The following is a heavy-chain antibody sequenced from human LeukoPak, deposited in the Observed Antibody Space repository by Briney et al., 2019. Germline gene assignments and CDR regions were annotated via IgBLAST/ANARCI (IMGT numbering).Heavy chain of an antibody. CDR3: VKKGQADDDGKPD. D-gene: IGHD1-1*01. CDR2: IGREGSSS. J-gene: IGHJ4*02. Sequence: GGSLRLSCAASGFTFSRYDWSWVRQAPGEGLEGVSTIGREGSSSYYADSVQGRFTISRDNSKNTLYLQMNNLSADDTAVYYCVKKGQADDDGKPDWGQGTLVTVSS. CDR1: GFTFSRYD. V-gene: IGHV3-23*05.